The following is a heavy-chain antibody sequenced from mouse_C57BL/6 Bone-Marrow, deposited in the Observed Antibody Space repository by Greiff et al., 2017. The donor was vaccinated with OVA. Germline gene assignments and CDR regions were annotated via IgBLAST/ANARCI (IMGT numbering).Heavy chain of an antibody. CDR3: TREGYYYAPFAY. CDR2: IDPETGGT. V-gene: IGHV1-15*01. CDR1: GYTFTDYE. J-gene: IGHJ3*01. D-gene: IGHD1-1*01. Sequence: VQLVESGAELVRPGASVTLSCKASGYTFTDYEMHWVKQTPVHGLEWIGAIDPETGGTAYNQKFKGTAILTADKSSSTAYMELRSLTSEDSAVYYCTREGYYYAPFAYWGQGTLVTVSA.